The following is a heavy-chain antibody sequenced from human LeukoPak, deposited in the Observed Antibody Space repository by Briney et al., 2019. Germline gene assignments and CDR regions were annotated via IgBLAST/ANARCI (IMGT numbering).Heavy chain of an antibody. CDR2: INPSGGST. D-gene: IGHD3-9*01. J-gene: IGHJ5*02. Sequence: ASVKVSCKASGYTFTSYYMHWVRQAPGQGLEWMGIINPSGGSTSYAQKFQGRVTVTGDTSTSTVYMELSSLRSEDTAVNYCARAPSTTDILTGYYIYWFDPWGQGTLVTVSS. CDR1: GYTFTSYY. V-gene: IGHV1-46*01. CDR3: ARAPSTTDILTGYYIYWFDP.